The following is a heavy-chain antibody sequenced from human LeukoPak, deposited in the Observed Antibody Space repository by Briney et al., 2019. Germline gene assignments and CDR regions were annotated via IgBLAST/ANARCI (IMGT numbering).Heavy chain of an antibody. CDR1: GFILTDYY. V-gene: IGHV3-11*04. Sequence: GGSLRLSCAASGFILTDYYMTWMRQAPGKGLEWVSYISSSGTTTYYADSVKGRFTISRDIARKSLYLQMNSLRAEDTAVYFCARPPTSGGTVYWGQGTPVTVSS. D-gene: IGHD3-16*01. CDR2: ISSSGTTT. J-gene: IGHJ4*02. CDR3: ARPPTSGGTVY.